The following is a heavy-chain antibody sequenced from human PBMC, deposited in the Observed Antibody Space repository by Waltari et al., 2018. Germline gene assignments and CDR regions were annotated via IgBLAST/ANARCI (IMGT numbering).Heavy chain of an antibody. D-gene: IGHD2-21*01. Sequence: QVQLQESGPGLVRPSETLSLICNVSGDSITNYLWTWIRQPAGKGLGWIGRLYISGSSNYNSSRKRGVTMSLDASKNQFFLKLISVTAADTALYYCARELPGLGYFVAWGQGILVTVSS. J-gene: IGHJ4*02. CDR1: GDSITNYL. CDR3: ARELPGLGYFVA. CDR2: LYISGSS. V-gene: IGHV4-4*07.